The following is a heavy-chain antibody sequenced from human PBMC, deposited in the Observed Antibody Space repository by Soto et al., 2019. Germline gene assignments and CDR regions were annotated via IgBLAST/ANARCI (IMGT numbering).Heavy chain of an antibody. J-gene: IGHJ4*02. CDR1: GFTFSSYG. V-gene: IGHV3-33*06. CDR2: IWCDGSNK. CDR3: AKRSLGNDYIWGSPRDPFDY. D-gene: IGHD3-16*01. Sequence: HPGGSLRLSCAASGFTFSSYGMHWVRQAPGKGLEWVAVIWCDGSNKYYADSVKGRFTISRDNSKNTLYLQMNSLRAEDTAVYYCAKRSLGNDYIWGSPRDPFDYWGQGTLVTVSS.